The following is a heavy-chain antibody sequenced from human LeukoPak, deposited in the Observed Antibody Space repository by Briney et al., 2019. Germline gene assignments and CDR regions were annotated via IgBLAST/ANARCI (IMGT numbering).Heavy chain of an antibody. CDR3: VREGYYDSSGYPDY. CDR2: ISAYNGNT. V-gene: IGHV1-18*01. J-gene: IGHJ4*02. CDR1: GYTFTSYG. D-gene: IGHD3-22*01. Sequence: ASVKVSCKASGYTFTSYGISWVRQAPGQGLEWMGWISAYNGNTNYAQKLQGRVTMTTDTSTSTAYMELRSLRSDDTAVYYCVREGYYDSSGYPDYWGQGTLVTVSS.